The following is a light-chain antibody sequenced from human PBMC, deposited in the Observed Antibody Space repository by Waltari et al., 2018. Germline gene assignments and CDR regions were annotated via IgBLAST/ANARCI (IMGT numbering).Light chain of an antibody. Sequence: EIVLTQSPATLSLSPGERATLSCRASQSVANYLAWYQQRPGQAPRLLIYDASNRATGVPARCGGSGSGTDFTLTIRSLEREDFAIYYCQHRSNWPPATFGGGTKVEIK. CDR3: QHRSNWPPAT. V-gene: IGKV3-11*01. CDR2: DAS. CDR1: QSVANY. J-gene: IGKJ4*01.